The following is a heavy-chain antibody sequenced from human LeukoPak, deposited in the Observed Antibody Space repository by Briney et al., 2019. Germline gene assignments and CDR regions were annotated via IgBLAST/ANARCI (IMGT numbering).Heavy chain of an antibody. J-gene: IGHJ4*02. D-gene: IGHD3-3*01. Sequence: ESGGSLRLSCAASGFTFSSYGMNWVRQAPGKGLEWVSSISSSSSYIYYADSVKGRFTISRDNAKNSLYLQMNSLRAEDTAVYYCARDLGAQSYYDFWSGSSAYYFDYWGQGTLVTVSS. CDR1: GFTFSSYG. CDR3: ARDLGAQSYYDFWSGSSAYYFDY. V-gene: IGHV3-21*01. CDR2: ISSSSSYI.